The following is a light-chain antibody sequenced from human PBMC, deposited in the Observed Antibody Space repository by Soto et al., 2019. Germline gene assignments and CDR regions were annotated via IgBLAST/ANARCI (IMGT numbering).Light chain of an antibody. CDR2: EVS. V-gene: IGLV2-14*01. Sequence: QSALTQPASVSGSPGQSITISCTGTSSDVGGYNFVSWYQQHPGKAPKLMIYEVSNRPSGVSYRFSGSKSGNTASLTISGLQAEDEAVYYCSSYTSSVTLVFGGGTKLTVL. J-gene: IGLJ2*01. CDR1: SSDVGGYNF. CDR3: SSYTSSVTLV.